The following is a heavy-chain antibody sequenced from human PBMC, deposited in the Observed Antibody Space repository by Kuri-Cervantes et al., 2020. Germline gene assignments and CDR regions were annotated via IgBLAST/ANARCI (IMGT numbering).Heavy chain of an antibody. V-gene: IGHV6-1*01. Sequence: SQTLSLTCAISGDSVSSNSAAWNWIRQSPSRGLEWLGRTYYRSKWCNDYAVSVKSRISINPDTSKNQFSLQLNSVTPEDTAVYYCARGPWYYPEEGPFDYWGQGTLVTVSS. D-gene: IGHD3-16*01. CDR2: TYYRSKWCN. CDR3: ARGPWYYPEEGPFDY. CDR1: GDSVSSNSAA. J-gene: IGHJ4*02.